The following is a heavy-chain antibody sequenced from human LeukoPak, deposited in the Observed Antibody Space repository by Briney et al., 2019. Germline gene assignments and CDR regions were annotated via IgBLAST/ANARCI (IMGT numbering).Heavy chain of an antibody. J-gene: IGHJ4*02. CDR3: ARGPVLPWFGELWDY. CDR1: GYTFTGYY. Sequence: GASVKVSCKASGYTFTGYYMHWVRQAPGQGLEWMGWINPNSGGTNYAQKFQGRVTMTRDTSISTAYMELSRLRSDDTAVYYCARGPVLPWFGELWDYWGQGTLVTVSS. D-gene: IGHD3-10*01. CDR2: INPNSGGT. V-gene: IGHV1-2*02.